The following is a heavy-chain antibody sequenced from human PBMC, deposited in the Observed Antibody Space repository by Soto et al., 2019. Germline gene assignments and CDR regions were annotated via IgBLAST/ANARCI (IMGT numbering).Heavy chain of an antibody. V-gene: IGHV4-4*02. CDR3: AKSWELRRFFAY. J-gene: IGHJ4*02. D-gene: IGHD1-26*01. CDR2: IYHDGST. Sequence: SETLSLTCIVSGGSISSNDWWTGFRQPPGKGLEWIGEIYHDGSTTYNPSLESRVTMSVDKSKNQFSLKLSSVTAADTALYYCAKSWELRRFFAYWGQGTLVTVSS. CDR1: GGSISSNDW.